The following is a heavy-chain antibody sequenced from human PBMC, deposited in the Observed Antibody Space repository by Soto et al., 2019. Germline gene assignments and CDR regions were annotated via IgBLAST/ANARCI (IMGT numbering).Heavy chain of an antibody. CDR1: GYTFTSYY. Sequence: ASVKVSFKASGYTFTSYYMHWVRQALGQGLEWMGIINPSGGSTSYAQKFQGRVTMTRDTSTSTVYMELSSLRSEDTAVYYCATHTVTHYYYYYMDVWGKGTTVTVSS. CDR3: ATHTVTHYYYYYMDV. J-gene: IGHJ6*03. V-gene: IGHV1-46*03. D-gene: IGHD4-17*01. CDR2: INPSGGST.